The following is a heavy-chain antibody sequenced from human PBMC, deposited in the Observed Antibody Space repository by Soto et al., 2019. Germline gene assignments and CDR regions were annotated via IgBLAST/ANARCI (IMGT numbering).Heavy chain of an antibody. CDR2: ISGSGGST. D-gene: IGHD6-13*01. CDR3: AKDGGVYSSSWRYYYYMDV. V-gene: IGHV3-23*01. J-gene: IGHJ6*03. Sequence: VQLLESGGGLVQPGGSLRLSCAASGFTFSSYAMSWVRQAPGKGLEWVSAISGSGGSTYYADSVKGRFTISRDNSKNTLYLQMNSLRAEDTAVYYCAKDGGVYSSSWRYYYYMDVWGKGTTVTVSS. CDR1: GFTFSSYA.